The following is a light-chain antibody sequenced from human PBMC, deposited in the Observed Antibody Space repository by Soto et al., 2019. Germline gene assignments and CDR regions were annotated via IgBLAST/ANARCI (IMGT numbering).Light chain of an antibody. CDR1: QSVSSN. CDR2: GAS. Sequence: EIVMTQSPATLSVSPGERATLSCRASQSVSSNLAWYQQKPGQAPRLLIYGASTRATGIPARFSGSRSGTEFTPTISGMQSEDFAVYYCQHFGNSLWTFGKGTKGDIK. CDR3: QHFGNSLWT. J-gene: IGKJ1*01. V-gene: IGKV3-15*01.